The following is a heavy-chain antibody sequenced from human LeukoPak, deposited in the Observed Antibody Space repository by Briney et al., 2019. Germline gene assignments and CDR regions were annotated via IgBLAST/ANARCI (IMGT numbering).Heavy chain of an antibody. CDR1: GFTFSSYG. V-gene: IGHV3-33*01. D-gene: IGHD2-2*01. Sequence: PGRSLRLSCAASGFTFSSYGMHWVRQAPGKGLEWVAVIWYDGSNKYYADSVKGRFTTSRDNSKNTLYLQMNSLRAEDTAVYYCARGYCSSTSCVWFDPWGQGTLVTVSS. CDR2: IWYDGSNK. J-gene: IGHJ5*02. CDR3: ARGYCSSTSCVWFDP.